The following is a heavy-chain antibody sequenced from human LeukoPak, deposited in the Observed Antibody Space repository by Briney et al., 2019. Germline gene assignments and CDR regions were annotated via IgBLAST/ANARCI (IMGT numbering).Heavy chain of an antibody. V-gene: IGHV1-2*04. CDR1: GYTFTGYY. D-gene: IGHD6-19*01. Sequence: ASVKVSCKASGYTFTGYYMHWVRQAPGQGLEWMGWINPNSGGTNYAQKFQGWVTMTRDTSISTAYMELSRLRFDDTAVYYCARSAIAVAEYGMDVWGQGTTVTVSS. J-gene: IGHJ6*02. CDR2: INPNSGGT. CDR3: ARSAIAVAEYGMDV.